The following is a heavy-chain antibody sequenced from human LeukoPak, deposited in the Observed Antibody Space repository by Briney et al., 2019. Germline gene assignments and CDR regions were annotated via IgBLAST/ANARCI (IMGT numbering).Heavy chain of an antibody. J-gene: IGHJ6*03. CDR3: ARDQLPYMDV. V-gene: IGHV4-30-4*01. CDR2: IYHSGST. CDR1: GGSISSGDYY. Sequence: SETLSLTCTVSGGSISSGDYYWSWIRQPPGKGLEWIGYIYHSGSTYYNPSLKSRVTISVDRSKNQFSLKLSSVTAADTAVYYCARDQLPYMDVWGKGTTVTVSS. D-gene: IGHD2-2*01.